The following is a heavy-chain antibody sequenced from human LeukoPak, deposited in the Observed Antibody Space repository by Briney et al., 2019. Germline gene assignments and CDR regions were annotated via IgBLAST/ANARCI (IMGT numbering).Heavy chain of an antibody. CDR2: IYHSGST. D-gene: IGHD3-10*01. V-gene: IGHV4-59*12. CDR1: GGSLSSYY. Sequence: PSETLSLTCTVSGGSLSSYYWSWIRQPPGKGLEWIGEIYHSGSTNYNPSLKSRVTISVDKSKNQFSLKLSSVTAADTAVYYCARETPATTGRGYFDYWGQGTLVTVSS. J-gene: IGHJ4*02. CDR3: ARETPATTGRGYFDY.